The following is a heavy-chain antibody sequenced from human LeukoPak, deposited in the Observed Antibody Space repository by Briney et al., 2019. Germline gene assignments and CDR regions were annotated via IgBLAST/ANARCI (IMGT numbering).Heavy chain of an antibody. V-gene: IGHV3-74*01. D-gene: IGHD3-10*01. J-gene: IGHJ6*02. Sequence: GGSLRLSCAASGFTFSSYWMHWVRQAPGKGLVWVSPINSDGSSTSYADSVKGRFTISRDNAKNTLYLQMNSLRAEDTAVYYCARQYYGSGSVGMDVWGQGTTVTVSS. CDR1: GFTFSSYW. CDR2: INSDGSST. CDR3: ARQYYGSGSVGMDV.